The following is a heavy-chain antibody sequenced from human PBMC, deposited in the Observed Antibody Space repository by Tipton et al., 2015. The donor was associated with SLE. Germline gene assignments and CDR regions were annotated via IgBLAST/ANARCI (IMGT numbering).Heavy chain of an antibody. Sequence: TLSLTCTVSGGSISSYYWSWIRQPPGKGLEWIGYIHHSGSTSYSPSLRSRVTISVDTSKNQFSLKLSSVTAADTAVYYCARLGTGIFDYWGQGTLVTVSS. J-gene: IGHJ4*02. D-gene: IGHD1-1*01. V-gene: IGHV4-59*01. CDR2: IHHSGST. CDR1: GGSISSYY. CDR3: ARLGTGIFDY.